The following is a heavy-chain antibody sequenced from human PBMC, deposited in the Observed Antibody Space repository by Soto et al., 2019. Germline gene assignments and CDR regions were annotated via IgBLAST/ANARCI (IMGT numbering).Heavy chain of an antibody. CDR2: ISSSSSYI. Sequence: GGSLRLSCAASGFTFSSYSMNWVRQAPGKGLEWVSSISSSSSYIYYADSVKGRFTISRDNAKNSLYLQMNSLRAEDTAVYYCASSGYFDWLFRPEYYMDVWGKGTTVTVSS. D-gene: IGHD3-9*01. J-gene: IGHJ6*03. V-gene: IGHV3-21*01. CDR1: GFTFSSYS. CDR3: ASSGYFDWLFRPEYYMDV.